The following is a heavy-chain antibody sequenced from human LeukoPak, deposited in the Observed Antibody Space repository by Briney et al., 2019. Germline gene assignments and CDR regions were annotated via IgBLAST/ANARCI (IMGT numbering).Heavy chain of an antibody. J-gene: IGHJ5*02. V-gene: IGHV4-61*01. CDR2: IYYSGST. Sequence: RPSETLSLTCTVSGGSVSSGSYYWSWIRQPPGKGLEWIGYIYYSGSTNYSPSLKSRVTISVDTSKNQFSLKLSSVTAADTAVYYCARERYSSSWYWFDPWGQGTLVTVSS. CDR1: GGSVSSGSYY. CDR3: ARERYSSSWYWFDP. D-gene: IGHD6-13*01.